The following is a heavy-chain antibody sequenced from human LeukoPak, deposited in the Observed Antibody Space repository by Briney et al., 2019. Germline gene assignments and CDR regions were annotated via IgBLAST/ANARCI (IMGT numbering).Heavy chain of an antibody. CDR1: GYTLTELS. V-gene: IGHV1-24*01. Sequence: ASVKVSCKVSGYTLTELSMHWVRQAPGKGLEWMGGFDPEDGETIYAQKFQGRVTITRDTSASTAYMELSSLRSEDTAVYYCARGNPVELLGYWGQGTLVTVSS. CDR3: ARGNPVELLGY. CDR2: FDPEDGET. D-gene: IGHD1-26*01. J-gene: IGHJ4*02.